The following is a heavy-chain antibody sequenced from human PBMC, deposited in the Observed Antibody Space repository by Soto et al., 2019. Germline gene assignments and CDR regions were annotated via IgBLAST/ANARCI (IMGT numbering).Heavy chain of an antibody. Sequence: SETLSLTCAVYGGSFSGYYWSWIRQPPGKGLEWIGETNHSGSTNYNPSLKSRVTISVDTSKNQFSLKLSSVTAADTAVYYCARGVNRPVIHHYYYYYGMDVWGQGTTVTVSS. CDR1: GGSFSGYY. CDR3: ARGVNRPVIHHYYYYYGMDV. D-gene: IGHD3-22*01. J-gene: IGHJ6*02. CDR2: TNHSGST. V-gene: IGHV4-34*01.